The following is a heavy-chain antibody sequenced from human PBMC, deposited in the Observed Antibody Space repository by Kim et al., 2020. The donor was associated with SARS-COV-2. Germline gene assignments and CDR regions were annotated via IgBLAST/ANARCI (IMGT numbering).Heavy chain of an antibody. D-gene: IGHD2-15*01. CDR1: GFTFSIYW. CDR2: IKEDGSQQ. V-gene: IGHV3-7*01. CDR3: TRDPQPYSLVAFDP. J-gene: IGHJ5*02. Sequence: GGSLRLSCAASGFTFSIYWMNWVRQAPGKGLEWVANIKEDGSQQYYVDSVKGRFTISRDNAKNSLYLQMNSLIAEDSAVYYCTRDPQPYSLVAFDPWGQRTLVTVSS.